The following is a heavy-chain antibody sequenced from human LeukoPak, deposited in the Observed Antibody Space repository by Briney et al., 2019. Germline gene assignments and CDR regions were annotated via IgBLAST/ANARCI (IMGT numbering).Heavy chain of an antibody. V-gene: IGHV4-34*01. Sequence: SETLSLTCAVSGGSISSGGYSWSWIRQPPGKGLEWIGEINHSGSTNYNPSLKSRVTISVDTSKNQFSLKLSSVTAADTAVYYCARALGITIFGVVMTPPDYWGQGTLVTVSS. CDR3: ARALGITIFGVVMTPPDY. CDR2: INHSGST. J-gene: IGHJ4*02. D-gene: IGHD3-3*01. CDR1: GGSISSGGYS.